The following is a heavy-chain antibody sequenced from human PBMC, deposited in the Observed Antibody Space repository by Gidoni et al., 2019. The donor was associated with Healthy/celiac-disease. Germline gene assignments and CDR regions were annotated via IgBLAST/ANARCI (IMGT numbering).Heavy chain of an antibody. CDR2: ISGSGGST. Sequence: EVQLLESGGGLVHPGGSLRLSCAASGFPFSSYAMSWVRQAPGKGLEGVSAISGSGGSTYYADSVKGRFTISRDNSKNTLYLQMNSLRAEDTAVYYCAKGTPYYYGSGSQIDYWGQGTLVTVSS. V-gene: IGHV3-23*01. D-gene: IGHD3-10*01. CDR3: AKGTPYYYGSGSQIDY. J-gene: IGHJ4*02. CDR1: GFPFSSYA.